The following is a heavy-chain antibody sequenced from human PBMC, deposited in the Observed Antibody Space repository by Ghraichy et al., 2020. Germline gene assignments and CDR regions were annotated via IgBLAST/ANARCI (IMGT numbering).Heavy chain of an antibody. D-gene: IGHD5-12*01. V-gene: IGHV3-7*03. CDR3: ASPVATDY. CDR1: GFSLSTYW. CDR2: INQNGREK. J-gene: IGHJ4*02. Sequence: GGSLRLSCAASGFSLSTYWMSWVRQAPGKGLEWVANINQNGREKSYVDSVKGRFTISRDNVKNSLYLQMNNLRAEDTAVYYCASPVATDYWGQGTLVTVSS.